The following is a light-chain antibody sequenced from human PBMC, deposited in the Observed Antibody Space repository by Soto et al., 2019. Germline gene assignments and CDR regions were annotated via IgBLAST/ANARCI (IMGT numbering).Light chain of an antibody. CDR2: AAS. J-gene: IGKJ1*01. V-gene: IGKV1-39*01. CDR3: HQTYSTPWM. CDR1: QSISTY. Sequence: DIQMAQSPSSLSASVGDRVTITCRASQSISTYLNWYQQKPGKAPKLLIYAASSLESGVPSRFTGSGSGTDFTLTISSLQPEDFATYFCHQTYSTPWMFGQGTKVDIK.